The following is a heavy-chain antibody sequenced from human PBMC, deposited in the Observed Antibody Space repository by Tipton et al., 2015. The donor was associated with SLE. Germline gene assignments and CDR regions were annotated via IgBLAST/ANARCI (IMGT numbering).Heavy chain of an antibody. Sequence: TLSLTCGVYGESFLGYFWTWIRQPPGKGLEWIGEIIHSGTTNCNPSLKSRVIISLDTSKNHFSLKMTSVTAADTAVYYCARVAPSEVFDYWGQGTLVTVSS. V-gene: IGHV4-34*12. CDR1: GESFLGYF. D-gene: IGHD5-12*01. CDR3: ARVAPSEVFDY. J-gene: IGHJ4*02. CDR2: IIHSGTT.